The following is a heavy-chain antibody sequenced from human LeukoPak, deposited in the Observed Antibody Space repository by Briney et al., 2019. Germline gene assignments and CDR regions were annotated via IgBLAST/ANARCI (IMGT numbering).Heavy chain of an antibody. V-gene: IGHV3-30*02. J-gene: IGHJ3*02. CDR3: AKGLSAPLAFDAFDI. CDR2: IRYDGSNK. CDR1: GFTFSSYG. Sequence: PPGGSLRLSCAASGFTFSSYGMHWVRQAPGKGLEWVAFIRYDGSNKYYADSVKGRFTISRDNSKNTLYLQMNSLRAEDTAVYYCAKGLSAPLAFDAFDIWGQGTMVTVSS.